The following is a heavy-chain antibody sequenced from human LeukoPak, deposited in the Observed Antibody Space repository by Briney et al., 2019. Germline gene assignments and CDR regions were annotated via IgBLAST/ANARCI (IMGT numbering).Heavy chain of an antibody. J-gene: IGHJ4*02. CDR2: IYYSGST. D-gene: IGHD3-16*02. Sequence: SETLSLTCTVSGGSISSYYWSWIRQPPGKGLEWIGYIYYSGSTNYNPSLKSRVTISVDTSKNQFSLKLSSVTAADTAVYYCARRYYDYVWGSYRYRPFDYWGQGTLVTVSS. CDR3: ARRYYDYVWGSYRYRPFDY. CDR1: GGSISSYY. V-gene: IGHV4-59*12.